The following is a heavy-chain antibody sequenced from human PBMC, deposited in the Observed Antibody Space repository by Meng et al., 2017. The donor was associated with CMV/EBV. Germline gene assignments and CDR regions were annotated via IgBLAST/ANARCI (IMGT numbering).Heavy chain of an antibody. Sequence: QVPRVVSGGRVVQPGGSLRLSCAASGFTFMTDTMHWVRQAPGKGLEWVAVIGHDSIHKYYPGSVKGRFTLSRDDDENTLYLQMNNLGVEDTAVYYCARDFVSGPPDYLDHWGHGTLVTVSS. V-gene: IGHV3-30*03. CDR3: ARDFVSGPPDYLDH. J-gene: IGHJ4*01. D-gene: IGHD3-3*01. CDR2: IGHDSIHK. CDR1: GFTFMTDT.